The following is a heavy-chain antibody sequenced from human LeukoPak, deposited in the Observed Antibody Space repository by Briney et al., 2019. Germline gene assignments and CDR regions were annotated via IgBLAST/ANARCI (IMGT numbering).Heavy chain of an antibody. CDR1: GFTFSSYS. Sequence: KPGGSLRLSCAASGFTFSSYSMNWVRQAPGKGLEGVSSISSSSSYIYYADSVKGRFTISRDNAKNSLYLQMNSLRAEDTAVYYCARGSYDILTGYYQYYFDYWGQGTLVPVSS. J-gene: IGHJ4*02. D-gene: IGHD3-9*01. V-gene: IGHV3-21*01. CDR2: ISSSSSYI. CDR3: ARGSYDILTGYYQYYFDY.